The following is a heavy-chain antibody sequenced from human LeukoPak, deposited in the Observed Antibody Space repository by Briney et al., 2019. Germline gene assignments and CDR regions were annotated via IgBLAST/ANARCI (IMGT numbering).Heavy chain of an antibody. J-gene: IGHJ3*02. D-gene: IGHD4-17*01. CDR1: GGSISSGGYS. Sequence: SQTLSLTCAGSGGSISSGGYSWSWIRQPPGKGLEWIGYIYHSGSTYYNPSLKSRVTISVDRSKNQFSLKLGSVTAADTAVYYCARDSATEGDAFDIWGQGTMVTVSS. V-gene: IGHV4-30-2*01. CDR3: ARDSATEGDAFDI. CDR2: IYHSGST.